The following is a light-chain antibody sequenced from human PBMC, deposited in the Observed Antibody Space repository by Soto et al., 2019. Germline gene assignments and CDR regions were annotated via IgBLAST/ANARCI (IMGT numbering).Light chain of an antibody. V-gene: IGLV1-40*01. Sequence: QSVLTQPPSVSGAPGQRVTISCTGSSSNIGAGYDVHWYQQLPGKAPKLLIYGNTNRPSGVPDRFSGSKSGNSASLAITGLQAEDEADYYCRSYASSLSVVFGGGTKLTVL. CDR2: GNT. CDR1: SSNIGAGYD. J-gene: IGLJ2*01. CDR3: RSYASSLSVV.